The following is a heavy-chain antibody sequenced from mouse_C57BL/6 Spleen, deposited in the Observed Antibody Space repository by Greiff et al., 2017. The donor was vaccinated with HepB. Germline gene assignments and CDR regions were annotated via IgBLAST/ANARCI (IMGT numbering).Heavy chain of an antibody. J-gene: IGHJ4*01. CDR3: ARSGGFPMDY. CDR2: IYPRSGNT. CDR1: GYTFTSYG. V-gene: IGHV1-81*01. Sequence: VKLQQSGAELARPGASVKLSCKASGYTFTSYGISWVKQRTGQGLEWIGEIYPRSGNTYYNEKFKGKATLTADKSSSTAYMELRSLTSEDSAVYFCARSGGFPMDYWGQGTSVTVSS. D-gene: IGHD3-1*01.